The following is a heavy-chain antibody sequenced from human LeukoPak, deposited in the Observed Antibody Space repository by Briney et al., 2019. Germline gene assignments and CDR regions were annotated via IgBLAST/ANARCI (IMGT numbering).Heavy chain of an antibody. CDR1: GFTFSSYS. V-gene: IGHV3-48*02. D-gene: IGHD5-12*01. CDR2: ISSSSSTI. CDR3: ARELVDIVATTRYYYGMDV. Sequence: GGSLRLSCAASGFTFSSYSMNWVRQAPGKGLEWVSYISSSSSTIYYADSVKGRFTISRDNAKNSLYLQMNSLRDEDTAVYYCARELVDIVATTRYYYGMDVWGQGTTVTVSS. J-gene: IGHJ6*02.